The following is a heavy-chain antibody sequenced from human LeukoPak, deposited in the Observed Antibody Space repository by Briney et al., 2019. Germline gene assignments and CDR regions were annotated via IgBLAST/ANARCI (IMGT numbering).Heavy chain of an antibody. V-gene: IGHV4-61*01. CDR2: IYNGVNT. CDR3: ARSRAFNSGAFDP. CDR1: GASVSSASY. Sequence: SETLSLTCTVSGASVSSASYWTWIRQPPGKGVEWIAHIYNGVNTNYNPSLKSRVTISADTSKNQFSLRLNSVTAADTAVYYCARSRAFNSGAFDPWGQGSLVTVSS. D-gene: IGHD1-26*01. J-gene: IGHJ5*02.